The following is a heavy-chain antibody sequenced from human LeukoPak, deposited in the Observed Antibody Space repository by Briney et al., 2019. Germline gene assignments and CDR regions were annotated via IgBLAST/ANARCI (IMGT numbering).Heavy chain of an antibody. D-gene: IGHD3-16*01. CDR3: ARGGGLDV. Sequence: GGSLRLSCAASGFTFSSYWMNWARQAPGKGLEWVASINHNGNVNYYVDSVKGRFTISRDNAKNSLYLQMSNLRAEDPAVYFCARGGGLDVWGQGATVTVSS. CDR2: INHNGNVN. CDR1: GFTFSSYW. V-gene: IGHV3-7*03. J-gene: IGHJ6*02.